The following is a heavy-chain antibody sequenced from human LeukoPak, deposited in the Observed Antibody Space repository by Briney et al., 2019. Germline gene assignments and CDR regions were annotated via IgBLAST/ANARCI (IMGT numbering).Heavy chain of an antibody. J-gene: IGHJ5*02. CDR3: AKAGVVVAASNWFDP. V-gene: IGHV3-23*01. Sequence: GGSLRLSCAASGFTFSSYWMHWVRQAPGKGLEWVSTISDSGGRTYYADSVKGRFTVSRDNSKNTLYLQMNSLRAEDTAVYYCAKAGVVVAASNWFDPWGQGTLVAVSS. D-gene: IGHD2-15*01. CDR2: ISDSGGRT. CDR1: GFTFSSYW.